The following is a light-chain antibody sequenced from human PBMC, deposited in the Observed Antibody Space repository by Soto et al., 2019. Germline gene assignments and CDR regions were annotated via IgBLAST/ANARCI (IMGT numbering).Light chain of an antibody. CDR1: QSISSW. Sequence: DIHMTHSPSTLSSSVGDRGTITCRASQSISSWLAWYQQKPGKAPELLIYDASSLESGVPSRFSGSGSGTELTLTISSLQPDDFATYYCQQYNSYTWTFGQGTKVDIK. J-gene: IGKJ1*01. CDR2: DAS. CDR3: QQYNSYTWT. V-gene: IGKV1-5*01.